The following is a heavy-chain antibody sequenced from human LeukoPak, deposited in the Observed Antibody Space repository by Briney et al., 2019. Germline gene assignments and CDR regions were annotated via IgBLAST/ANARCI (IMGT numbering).Heavy chain of an antibody. D-gene: IGHD1-26*01. CDR3: ARAKWELLRTWFDP. CDR1: GYTFTGYY. J-gene: IGHJ5*02. V-gene: IGHV1-2*02. Sequence: GASVKVSCKASGYTFTGYYMHWVRQAPGQGLEWVGWINPNSGGTNYAQKFQGRVTMTGDTSISTAYMELSRLRSDDTAVYYCARAKWELLRTWFDPWGQGTLVTVSS. CDR2: INPNSGGT.